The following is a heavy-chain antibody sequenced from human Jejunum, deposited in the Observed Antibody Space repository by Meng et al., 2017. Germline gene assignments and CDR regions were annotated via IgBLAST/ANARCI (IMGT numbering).Heavy chain of an antibody. D-gene: IGHD2-15*01. V-gene: IGHV1-69*13. J-gene: IGHJ6*02. CDR1: GGTFSTYA. CDR3: ARYCGGGSCLVPDLYYYGMDV. CDR2: IIPNFGTA. Sequence: SVKVSCKASGGTFSTYAISWVRQAPGQGLEWMGGIIPNFGTANYAQKFQGRVTITADGSTSTAYMELGSLRSEDTAVYYCARYCGGGSCLVPDLYYYGMDVWGQGTTVTVSS.